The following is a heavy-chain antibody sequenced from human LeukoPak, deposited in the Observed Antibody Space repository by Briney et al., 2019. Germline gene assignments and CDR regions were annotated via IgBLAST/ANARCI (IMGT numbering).Heavy chain of an antibody. Sequence: GGSLRLSCAASGFTFDEYGMHWVRQAPGKGLEWVALIWYDGNDKYYADSVKGRFTISRDNSKNTLFLQMNSLRVEDTAVYYCAKCGITSWYPDEGHFDYWGQGTLVAVSS. CDR1: GFTFDEYG. J-gene: IGHJ4*02. CDR2: IWYDGNDK. V-gene: IGHV3-33*06. D-gene: IGHD6-13*01. CDR3: AKCGITSWYPDEGHFDY.